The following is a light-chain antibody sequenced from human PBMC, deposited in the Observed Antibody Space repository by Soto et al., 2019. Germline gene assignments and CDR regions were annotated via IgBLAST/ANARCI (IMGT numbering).Light chain of an antibody. CDR2: KAS. CDR3: QHYDSYSEA. J-gene: IGKJ1*01. V-gene: IGKV1-5*03. CDR1: QTISSW. Sequence: DIQMTQSPSTLSGSVGDRVTITCRASQTISSWLAWYQQKPGKAPKLLIYKASTLQSGVPSRFSGSESGTEFTLTITSLQPDDFATYYCQHYDSYSEAFGQGTKGELK.